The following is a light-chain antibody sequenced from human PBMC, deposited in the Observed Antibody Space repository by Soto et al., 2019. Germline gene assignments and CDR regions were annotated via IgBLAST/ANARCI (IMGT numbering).Light chain of an antibody. Sequence: QSVLTQPASVSGSPGQSITISCTGTSSDVGAYNYVSWYQQHPGKVPKLMIYEVSNRPSGVSNRFSGSKSGNTASLTISGLQAEDEADYYCSSYTSSSPYVFGTGTKVTV. V-gene: IGLV2-14*01. CDR1: SSDVGAYNY. J-gene: IGLJ1*01. CDR2: EVS. CDR3: SSYTSSSPYV.